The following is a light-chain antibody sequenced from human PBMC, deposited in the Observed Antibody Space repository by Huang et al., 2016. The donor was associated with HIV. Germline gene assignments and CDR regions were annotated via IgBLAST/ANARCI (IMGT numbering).Light chain of an antibody. CDR1: QDINTN. Sequence: IQLTQSPSSLSASVGDRVTITCRASQDINTNLAWYQQKPGKAPKVLSYAESTLQSGVPSRFSGSASGIYFSLTINNLQPEDFATYYCQQLDTYPITFGQGTRLDI. V-gene: IGKV1-9*01. CDR3: QQLDTYPIT. CDR2: AES. J-gene: IGKJ5*01.